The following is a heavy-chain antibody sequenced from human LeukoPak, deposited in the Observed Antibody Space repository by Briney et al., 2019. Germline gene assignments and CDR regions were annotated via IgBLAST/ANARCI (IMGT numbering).Heavy chain of an antibody. J-gene: IGHJ4*02. CDR2: IYYSGST. CDR3: ARDRELGLFDY. V-gene: IGHV4-59*01. Sequence: SETLSLTCTVSGGSISSYYWSWIRQPPGKGLEWIGYIYYSGSTNYNTSLKSRITISVDTSKNQFSLKLSSVTAADTAVYYCARDRELGLFDYWGQGTLVTVSS. CDR1: GGSISSYY. D-gene: IGHD1-26*01.